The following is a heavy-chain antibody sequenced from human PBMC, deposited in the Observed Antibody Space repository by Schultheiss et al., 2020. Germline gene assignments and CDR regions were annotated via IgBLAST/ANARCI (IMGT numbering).Heavy chain of an antibody. CDR3: ARNSHYGDQRRGVVY. CDR2: ISGSGGST. D-gene: IGHD4-17*01. CDR1: GFTVSSNY. Sequence: GGSLRLSCTASGFTVSSNYMSWVRQAPGKGLEWVSAISGSGGSTYYADSVKGRFTISRDNSKNTLYLQMNSLRAEDTAVYYCARNSHYGDQRRGVVYWGQGTLVTVSS. J-gene: IGHJ4*02. V-gene: IGHV3-66*02.